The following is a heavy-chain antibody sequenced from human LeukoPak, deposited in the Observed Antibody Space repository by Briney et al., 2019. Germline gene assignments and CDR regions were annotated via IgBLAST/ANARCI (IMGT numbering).Heavy chain of an antibody. CDR2: INHSGST. D-gene: IGHD3-16*02. Sequence: SETLSLTCAVYGGSFSGYYWSWIRQPPGKGLEWFGEINHSGSTNYNPSLKSRVTISVDTSKNQYSLKLSSVTAADTAVYYCARTYYDYVWGSYRSSHRFDYWGQGTLVTVSS. J-gene: IGHJ4*02. CDR3: ARTYYDYVWGSYRSSHRFDY. CDR1: GGSFSGYY. V-gene: IGHV4-34*01.